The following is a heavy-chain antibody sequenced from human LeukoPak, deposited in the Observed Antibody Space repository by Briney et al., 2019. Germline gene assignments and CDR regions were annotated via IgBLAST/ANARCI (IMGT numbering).Heavy chain of an antibody. J-gene: IGHJ4*02. Sequence: GGSLRLSCSASGSTFSNYNMNWVRQAPGKGLEWVSYISCGSITIYYADSVKGRFTISRDNAKNSLYLQMNSLRDEDTAVYYCARDVHLDYWGQGTLVTVSS. V-gene: IGHV3-48*02. CDR2: ISCGSITI. CDR1: GSTFSNYN. CDR3: ARDVHLDY.